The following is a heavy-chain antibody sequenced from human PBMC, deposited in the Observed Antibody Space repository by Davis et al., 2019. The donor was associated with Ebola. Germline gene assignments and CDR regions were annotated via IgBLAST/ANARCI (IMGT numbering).Heavy chain of an antibody. Sequence: GESLKISCAASGFTFSSYWMSWVRQAPGKGLVWVSRINSDGSSTSYADSVKGRFTISRDNAKNTLYLQMNSLRAEDTAVYYCARDMPGQLRGRAFDIWGQGIMVTVSS. D-gene: IGHD6-6*01. CDR1: GFTFSSYW. CDR3: ARDMPGQLRGRAFDI. CDR2: INSDGSST. V-gene: IGHV3-74*01. J-gene: IGHJ3*02.